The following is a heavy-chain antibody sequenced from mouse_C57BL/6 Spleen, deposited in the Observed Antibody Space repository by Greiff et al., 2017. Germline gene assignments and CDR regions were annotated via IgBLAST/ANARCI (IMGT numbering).Heavy chain of an antibody. CDR2: IDPSDSYT. Sequence: QVQLQQPGAELVMPGASVKLSCKASGYTFTSYWMPWVKQRPGQGLEWIGEIDPSDSYTNYNQKFKGKSTLTVDKSSSTAYMRLSSLTSADSAVYYCAARLYAEDWFGYWGQGTLVTVSA. J-gene: IGHJ3*01. CDR1: GYTFTSYW. V-gene: IGHV1-69*01. CDR3: AARLYAEDWFGY. D-gene: IGHD2-10*02.